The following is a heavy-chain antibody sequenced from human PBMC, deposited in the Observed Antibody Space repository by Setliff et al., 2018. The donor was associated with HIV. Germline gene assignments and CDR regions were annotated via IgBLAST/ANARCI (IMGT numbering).Heavy chain of an antibody. V-gene: IGHV4-39*01. CDR2: IYYSGST. Sequence: KPSETLSLTCTVSGGSISSSTYYWGWIRQPPGKGLEWIGSIYYSGSTYYTPSLTSRVTISVDTSKNQFSLKLSSVTAADTAVYYCARHFGWLPREIDYWGQGTLVTVSS. CDR1: GGSISSSTYY. CDR3: ARHFGWLPREIDY. D-gene: IGHD5-12*01. J-gene: IGHJ4*02.